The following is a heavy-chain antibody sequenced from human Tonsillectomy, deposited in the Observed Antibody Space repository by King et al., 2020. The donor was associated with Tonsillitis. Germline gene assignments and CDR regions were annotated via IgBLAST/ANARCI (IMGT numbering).Heavy chain of an antibody. CDR1: GFTFNTYS. Sequence: VQLVESGGGLVKPGGSLRLSCAASGFTFNTYSMNWVRQAPGKGLEWVSSITSRSTNIYYADSVKGRFTISRDNAKNTVYLQMNSLRAEDTAIYYCARYWSNYFDYWGQGALVTVSS. CDR2: ITSRSTNI. V-gene: IGHV3-21*01. D-gene: IGHD2-8*02. J-gene: IGHJ4*02. CDR3: ARYWSNYFDY.